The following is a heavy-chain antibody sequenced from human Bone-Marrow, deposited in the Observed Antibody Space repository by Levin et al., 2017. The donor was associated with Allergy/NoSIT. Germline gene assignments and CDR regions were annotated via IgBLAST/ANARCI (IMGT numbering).Heavy chain of an antibody. CDR3: TRDGVVGLLWMGHRHYYGFDV. D-gene: IGHD3-10*01. Sequence: SCKASGFTLGDYSVTWFRQAPGKGLEWVGFIRSKGYGGTKEYAATVKGRFTISRDDSGSIAYLQMNSLEIEDTGVYFCTRDGVVGLLWMGHRHYYGFDVWGQGTTVTVSS. CDR1: GFTLGDYS. J-gene: IGHJ6*02. V-gene: IGHV3-49*03. CDR2: IRSKGYGGTK.